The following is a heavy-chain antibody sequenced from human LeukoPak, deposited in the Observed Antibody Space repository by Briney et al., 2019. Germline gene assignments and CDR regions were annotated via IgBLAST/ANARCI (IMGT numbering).Heavy chain of an antibody. CDR1: GFTFSNYW. D-gene: IGHD4-23*01. CDR3: ATFSYAGNAGGSVGY. CDR2: IKQDGTEK. J-gene: IGHJ4*02. Sequence: GGSLRLSCAASGFTFSNYWMSWVRQAPGKGLEWVAHIKQDGTEKYYVDSVKGRFTISRDNAKNSLFLQMNSLRAEDTAVYYCATFSYAGNAGGSVGYWGQGTLVTVSS. V-gene: IGHV3-7*03.